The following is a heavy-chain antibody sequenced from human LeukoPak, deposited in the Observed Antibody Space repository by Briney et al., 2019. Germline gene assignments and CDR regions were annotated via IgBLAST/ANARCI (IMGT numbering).Heavy chain of an antibody. CDR2: ISAYNGNT. D-gene: IGHD3-16*02. Sequence: ASVTVSCKASGYTFTSYGISWVRQAPGQGLEWMGWISAYNGNTNYAQKLQGRVTMTTDTSTSTAYMELRSLRSDDTAVYYCARDPYDYVWGSYRSFDYWGQGTLVTVSS. CDR1: GYTFTSYG. J-gene: IGHJ4*02. CDR3: ARDPYDYVWGSYRSFDY. V-gene: IGHV1-18*01.